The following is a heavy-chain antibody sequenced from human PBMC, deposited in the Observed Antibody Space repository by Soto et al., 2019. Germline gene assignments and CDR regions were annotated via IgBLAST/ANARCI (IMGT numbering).Heavy chain of an antibody. D-gene: IGHD1-26*01. CDR1: GGSFSDYY. CDR2: INHSGST. CDR3: ARGDLRGDY. Sequence: QVLLQQWGAGLLKPSETLSLTCAVYGGSFSDYYWTWIRQPPGKGLEWIGEINHSGSTNYIPSLKSRVPISVDTSKSQFSLNLSSVTAADTAVYYCARGDLRGDYWGQGSLVTVSS. V-gene: IGHV4-34*01. J-gene: IGHJ4*02.